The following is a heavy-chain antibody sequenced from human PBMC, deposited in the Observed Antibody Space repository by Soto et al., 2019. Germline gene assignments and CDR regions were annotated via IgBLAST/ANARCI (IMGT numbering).Heavy chain of an antibody. J-gene: IGHJ4*02. CDR1: GYTFTSYY. CDR3: ARSPPLMYYYDSSGYNYFDY. Sequence: ASVKVSCKASGYTFTSYYMHWVRQAPGQGLEWMGIINPSGGSTSYAQKFQGRVTMTRDTSTSTVYMELSSLRSEDTAVYYCARSPPLMYYYDSSGYNYFDYWGQGTLVTVSS. D-gene: IGHD3-22*01. V-gene: IGHV1-46*01. CDR2: INPSGGST.